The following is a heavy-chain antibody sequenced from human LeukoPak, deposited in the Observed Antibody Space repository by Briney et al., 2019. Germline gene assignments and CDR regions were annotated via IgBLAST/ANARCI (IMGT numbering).Heavy chain of an antibody. Sequence: GGSLRLSCAASGFTFSGSAMYWVRQASGKGLEWVGRIRSKANSYATAYAASVKGRFTISRDDPKNTAYLQMNSLKTEDTAVYYCTRPPFSDETTFYYYGMDVWGQGTTVTVSS. CDR3: TRPPFSDETTFYYYGMDV. V-gene: IGHV3-73*01. D-gene: IGHD2/OR15-2a*01. CDR2: IRSKANSYAT. J-gene: IGHJ6*02. CDR1: GFTFSGSA.